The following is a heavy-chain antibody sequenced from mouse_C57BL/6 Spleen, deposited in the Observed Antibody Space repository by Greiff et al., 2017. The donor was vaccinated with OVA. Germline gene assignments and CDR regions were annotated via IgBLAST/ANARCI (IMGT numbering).Heavy chain of an antibody. CDR3: ARMAVVATDYAMDY. D-gene: IGHD1-1*01. J-gene: IGHJ4*01. CDR2: INPSTGGT. CDR1: GYSFTGYY. Sequence: VHVKQYGPELVKPGASVKISCKASGYSFTGYYMHWVKQSSEKSLEWIGEINPSTGGTSYNQKFKGKATLTVDKSSSTAYMQLKSLTSEDSAVYYCARMAVVATDYAMDYWGQGTSVTVSS. V-gene: IGHV1-43*01.